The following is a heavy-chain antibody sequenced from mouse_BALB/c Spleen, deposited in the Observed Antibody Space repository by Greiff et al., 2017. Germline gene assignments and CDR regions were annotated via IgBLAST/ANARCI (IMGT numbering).Heavy chain of an antibody. CDR3: ARCGSYAMDY. Sequence: QVQLQQSAAELARPGASVKMSCKASGYTFTSYTMHWVKQRPGQGLEWIGYINPSSGYTEYNQKFKDKTTLTADKSSSTAYMQLSSLTSEDSAVYYCARCGSYAMDYWGQGTSVTVSS. CDR1: GYTFTSYT. V-gene: IGHV1-4*02. J-gene: IGHJ4*01. CDR2: INPSSGYT.